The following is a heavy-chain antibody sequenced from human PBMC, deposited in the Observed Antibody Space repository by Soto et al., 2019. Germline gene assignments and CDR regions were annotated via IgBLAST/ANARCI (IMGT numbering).Heavy chain of an antibody. CDR2: INPSGGST. J-gene: IGHJ6*02. D-gene: IGHD3-3*01. CDR3: ARVRVGYYDFWSGYGVGYGMDV. Sequence: ASVKVSCKASGYTFTIYYMHWVRQAPGQGLEWMGIINPSGGSTSYAQKFQGRVTMTRDTSTSTVYMELSSLRSEDTAVYYCARVRVGYYDFWSGYGVGYGMDVWGQGTTVTVSS. V-gene: IGHV1-46*01. CDR1: GYTFTIYY.